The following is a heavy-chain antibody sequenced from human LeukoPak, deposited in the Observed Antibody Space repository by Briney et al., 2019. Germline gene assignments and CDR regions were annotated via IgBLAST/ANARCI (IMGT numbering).Heavy chain of an antibody. Sequence: ASVKVSCKASGYTFTSYDINWVRQATGEGLERMGWMNPNSGNTGYAQKFQGRVTMTRNTSISTAYMELSSLRSEDTAVYYCARGLTRRRPNYYMDVWGKGTTVTVSS. CDR3: ARGLTRRRPNYYMDV. CDR1: GYTFTSYD. D-gene: IGHD1-1*01. V-gene: IGHV1-8*01. CDR2: MNPNSGNT. J-gene: IGHJ6*03.